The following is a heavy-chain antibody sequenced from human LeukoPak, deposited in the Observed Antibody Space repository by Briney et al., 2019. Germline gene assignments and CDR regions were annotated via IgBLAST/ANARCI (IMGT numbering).Heavy chain of an antibody. D-gene: IGHD3-22*01. Sequence: GGSLRLSCAASGFTFTNNAMTWVRQAPGKGLEWASTVTGTDDTTYYADSVKGRFTISRDYSKSMLHLQMNSLRAEDSAIYYCAKGPQLNSGYHPDYWGQGTLVTVSS. CDR3: AKGPQLNSGYHPDY. CDR1: GFTFTNNA. V-gene: IGHV3-23*01. J-gene: IGHJ4*02. CDR2: VTGTDDTT.